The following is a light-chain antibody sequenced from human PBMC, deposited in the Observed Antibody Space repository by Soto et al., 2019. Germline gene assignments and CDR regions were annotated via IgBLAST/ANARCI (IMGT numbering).Light chain of an antibody. J-gene: IGLJ1*01. Sequence: QSVLTQPPSASGSPGQSVTISCTGTSSDVGGYNYVSWYQQHPGKAPKLMMYEVSKRPTGVPDRYSGSKSGNTASLTDSGLQAEDEADYYCSSYAGSLDVFGTGTKVTVL. V-gene: IGLV2-8*01. CDR1: SSDVGGYNY. CDR2: EVS. CDR3: SSYAGSLDV.